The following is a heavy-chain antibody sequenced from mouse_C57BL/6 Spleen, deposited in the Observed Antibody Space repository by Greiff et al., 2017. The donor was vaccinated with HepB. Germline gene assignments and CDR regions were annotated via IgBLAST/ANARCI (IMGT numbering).Heavy chain of an antibody. CDR2: IYPGSGNT. CDR3: AREREIFGYYGFAY. CDR1: GYTFTDYY. J-gene: IGHJ3*01. Sequence: QVQLQQSGAELVRPGASVKLSCKASGYTFTDYYINWVKQRPGQGLEWIARIYPGSGNTYYNEKFKGKATLTAEKSSSTAYMQLSSLTSEDSAVYFCAREREIFGYYGFAYWGQGTLVTVSA. V-gene: IGHV1-76*01. D-gene: IGHD2-3*01.